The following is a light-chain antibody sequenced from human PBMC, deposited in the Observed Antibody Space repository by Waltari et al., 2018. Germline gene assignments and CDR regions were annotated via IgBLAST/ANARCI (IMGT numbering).Light chain of an antibody. V-gene: IGKV3D-15*01. CDR2: GAD. J-gene: IGKJ4*01. Sequence: EVVMTQSPATLSVSPGDRATLSCRASESVSVDLAWYQQRPGQAPRLLVYGADTRATGVPARFSGRGSGTEFTLTISSLQSEDFEVYYCQQYNDWPLLTFGGGTRVEIK. CDR1: ESVSVD. CDR3: QQYNDWPLLT.